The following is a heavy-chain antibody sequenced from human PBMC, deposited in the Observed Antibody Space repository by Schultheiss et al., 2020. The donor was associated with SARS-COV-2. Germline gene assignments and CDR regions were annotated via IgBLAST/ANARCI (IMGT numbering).Heavy chain of an antibody. Sequence: SETLSLTCAVSGGSISSSNWWSWVRQPPGKGLEWIGYIYYSGSTYYNPSLKSRVTISVDTSKNQFSLKLSSVTAADTAVYYCARDRRSDIVVVVAHAPWFDPWGQGTLVTVSS. J-gene: IGHJ5*02. V-gene: IGHV4-4*02. CDR2: IYYSGST. D-gene: IGHD2-15*01. CDR1: GGSISSSNW. CDR3: ARDRRSDIVVVVAHAPWFDP.